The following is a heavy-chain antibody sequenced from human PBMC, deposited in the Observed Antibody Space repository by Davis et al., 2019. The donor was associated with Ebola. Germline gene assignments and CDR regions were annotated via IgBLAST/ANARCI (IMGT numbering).Heavy chain of an antibody. J-gene: IGHJ4*02. CDR2: IHGSGRT. D-gene: IGHD5-12*01. Sequence: MPSETLSLTCTVSGGSISGSLWSWIRQSPGEGLEWIGYIHGSGRTSYNPSFKSRVTISLDMSKNQFSLKVGSVTAADTAVYYCVRHVRGYDWGQGIPVTVSS. CDR3: VRHVRGYD. CDR1: GGSISGSL. V-gene: IGHV4-59*08.